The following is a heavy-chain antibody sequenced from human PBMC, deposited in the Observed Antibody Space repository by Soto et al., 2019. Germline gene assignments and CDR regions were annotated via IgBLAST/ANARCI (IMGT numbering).Heavy chain of an antibody. CDR3: ARWPGNYFDY. CDR2: IYYSGST. J-gene: IGHJ4*02. V-gene: IGHV4-28*01. Sequence: TSETLSLTCAVSGYSISSSNWWGWFRQPPGKGLEWIGYIYYSGSTYYNPSLKSRVTMSVDTSKNQFSLKLSSVTAVDTAVYYCARWPGNYFDYWGQGTLVTVSS. CDR1: GYSISSSNW.